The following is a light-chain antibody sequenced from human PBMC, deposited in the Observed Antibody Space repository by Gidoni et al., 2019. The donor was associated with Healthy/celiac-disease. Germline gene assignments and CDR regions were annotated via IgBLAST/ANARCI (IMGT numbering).Light chain of an antibody. CDR3: QQYNNWPPQLT. CDR1: QSVSSN. J-gene: IGKJ4*01. Sequence: EIVMTQSPATLSVSPGERATLSCRASQSVSSNLAWYQQKPGQAPRLLIYGASTRATGITARFSGSGSGTEFTITISSLQSEDFAVYYCQQYNNWPPQLTFGGGTKVEIK. V-gene: IGKV3-15*01. CDR2: GAS.